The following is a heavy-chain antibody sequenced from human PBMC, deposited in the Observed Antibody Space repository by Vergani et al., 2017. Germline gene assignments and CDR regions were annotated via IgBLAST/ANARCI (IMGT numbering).Heavy chain of an antibody. CDR1: GFTFSSYS. Sequence: EVQLVESGGGLVQPGGSLRLSCAASGFTFSSYSMNWVRQAPGKGLEWVSYISSSSSTIYYADSVKGQFTISRDNAKNSLYLQMSSLRAEDTAVYYCARNLGYCSSTSCFDYYMDVWGKGTTVTVSS. D-gene: IGHD2-2*01. V-gene: IGHV3-48*01. CDR3: ARNLGYCSSTSCFDYYMDV. CDR2: ISSSSSTI. J-gene: IGHJ6*03.